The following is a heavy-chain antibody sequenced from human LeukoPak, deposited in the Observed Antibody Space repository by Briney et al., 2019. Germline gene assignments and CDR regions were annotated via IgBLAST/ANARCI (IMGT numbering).Heavy chain of an antibody. CDR1: GVSISSGSYY. Sequence: SETLSLTCSVSGVSISSGSYYWSWIRQPAGKGLEWIGRIYTSGSTDYNPSLMSRLTISLDTSKNQFSLRLTSVTAADTAVYYCARVRFDSSAYGMTFWGQGTLVTVSS. D-gene: IGHD3-22*01. J-gene: IGHJ4*02. CDR2: IYTSGST. CDR3: ARVRFDSSAYGMTF. V-gene: IGHV4-61*02.